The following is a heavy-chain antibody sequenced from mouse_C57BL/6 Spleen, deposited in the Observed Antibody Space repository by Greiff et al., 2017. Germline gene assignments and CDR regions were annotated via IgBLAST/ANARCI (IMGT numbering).Heavy chain of an antibody. V-gene: IGHV2-4*01. CDR1: GFSLTSYG. J-gene: IGHJ4*01. Sequence: VQLQQSGPGLVQPSQSLSITCTVSGFSLTSYGVHWVRQPPGKGLEWLGVIWSGGSTDYNAAFISRLSISKDNSKSQVFCKMNRRQADDTAIYYCAKNKVGTTVVAPYYYAMDYWGQGTSGTVSS. CDR3: AKNKVGTTVVAPYYYAMDY. CDR2: IWSGGST. D-gene: IGHD1-1*01.